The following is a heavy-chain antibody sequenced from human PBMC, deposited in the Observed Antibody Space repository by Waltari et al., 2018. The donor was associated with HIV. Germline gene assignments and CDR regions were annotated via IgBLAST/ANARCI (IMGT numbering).Heavy chain of an antibody. CDR3: ARDFWGYFDY. D-gene: IGHD3-16*01. Sequence: EVQLVESGGGLVQPGGSLRLSCAVSGLTCSSYWMSCVRQAPGKGLEWVANRKQDGSEKYFVDSVRGRFTTSRDNAKNSLYLQMNSLRAEDTAVYYCARDFWGYFDYWGQGTLVTVSS. CDR1: GLTCSSYW. J-gene: IGHJ4*02. V-gene: IGHV3-7*01. CDR2: RKQDGSEK.